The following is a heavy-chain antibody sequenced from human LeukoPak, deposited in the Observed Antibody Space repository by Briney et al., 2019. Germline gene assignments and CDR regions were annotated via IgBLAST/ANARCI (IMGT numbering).Heavy chain of an antibody. Sequence: KPSETLSLTCTVSGGSIIIRSYYWGRIRQPPGKGLEWIGSIYYSGSTYYNPSLKSRVTISVDTSKNQFSLKLSSVTAADTAVYYCARFIAAADTIDYWGQGTLVTVSS. CDR1: GGSIIIRSYY. CDR2: IYYSGST. V-gene: IGHV4-39*01. J-gene: IGHJ4*02. CDR3: ARFIAAADTIDY. D-gene: IGHD6-13*01.